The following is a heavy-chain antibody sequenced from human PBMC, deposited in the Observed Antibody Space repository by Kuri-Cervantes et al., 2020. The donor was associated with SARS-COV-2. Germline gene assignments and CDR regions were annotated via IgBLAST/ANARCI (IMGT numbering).Heavy chain of an antibody. Sequence: SGTLSLTCTVSGGSISSYYWSWIRQPAGKGLEWIGRIYTSGSTNYNPSLRSRVTMSVDTSKNQFSLKLSSVTAADTAVYYCARDSHRSGYLYYFDYWGQGTLVTVSS. V-gene: IGHV4-4*07. J-gene: IGHJ4*02. CDR1: GGSISSYY. CDR3: ARDSHRSGYLYYFDY. CDR2: IYTSGST. D-gene: IGHD3-3*01.